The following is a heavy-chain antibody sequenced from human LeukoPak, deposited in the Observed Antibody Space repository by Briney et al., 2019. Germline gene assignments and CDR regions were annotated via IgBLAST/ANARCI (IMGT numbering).Heavy chain of an antibody. J-gene: IGHJ3*02. CDR3: AAPIVVVKPKEDEAFYI. CDR1: GFTFSSYS. D-gene: IGHD3-22*01. Sequence: GGSLRLSCAASGFTFSSYSMNWVRQAPGKGLEWVSSISSSSSYIYYADSVKGRFTISRDNAKNSLYLQMNSPRAEDTAVYYCAAPIVVVKPKEDEAFYIWGQGTMVTVSS. CDR2: ISSSSSYI. V-gene: IGHV3-21*01.